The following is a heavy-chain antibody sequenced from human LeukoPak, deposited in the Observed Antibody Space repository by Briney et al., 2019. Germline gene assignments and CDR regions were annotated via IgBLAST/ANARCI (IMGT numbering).Heavy chain of an antibody. Sequence: GGSLGLSCAASGFTFSSYGMHWVRQAPGKGLEWVAFIRYDGSNKYYADSVKGRFTISRDNSKNTLYLQMNSLRAEDTAVYYCAKDATAVPGTVYMDVWGKGTTVTISS. V-gene: IGHV3-30*02. CDR2: IRYDGSNK. CDR3: AKDATAVPGTVYMDV. J-gene: IGHJ6*03. D-gene: IGHD6-13*01. CDR1: GFTFSSYG.